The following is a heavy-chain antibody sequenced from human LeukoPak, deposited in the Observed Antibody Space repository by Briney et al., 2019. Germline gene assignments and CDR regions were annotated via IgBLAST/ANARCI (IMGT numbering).Heavy chain of an antibody. CDR1: GGTFSSYA. CDR3: ASATGTTRYYYHYMDV. CDR2: IIPIFGTA. J-gene: IGHJ6*03. V-gene: IGHV1-69*01. Sequence: SVKVSCKASGGTFSSYAISWVRQAPGQGLEWMGGIIPIFGTATYAQKFQGRVTITADESTSTAYMELSSLRSEDTAVYYCASATGTTRYYYHYMDVWGKGTTVTISS. D-gene: IGHD1-1*01.